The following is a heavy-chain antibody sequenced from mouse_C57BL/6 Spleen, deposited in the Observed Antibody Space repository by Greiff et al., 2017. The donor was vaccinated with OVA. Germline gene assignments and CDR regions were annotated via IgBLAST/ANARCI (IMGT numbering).Heavy chain of an antibody. CDR2: INPNNGGT. CDR1: GYTFTDYN. D-gene: IGHD2-5*01. Sequence: LKESGPELVKPGASVKMSCKASGYTFTDYNMHWVKQSHGKSLEWIGYINPNNGGTSYNQKFKGKATLTVNKSSSTAYMELRSLTSEDSAVYYCARDDYYSNSFAYWGQGTLVTVSA. CDR3: ARDDYYSNSFAY. V-gene: IGHV1-22*01. J-gene: IGHJ3*01.